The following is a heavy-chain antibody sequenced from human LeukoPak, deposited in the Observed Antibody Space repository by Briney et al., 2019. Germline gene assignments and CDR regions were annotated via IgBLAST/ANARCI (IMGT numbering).Heavy chain of an antibody. CDR2: ITRSSSTI. CDR1: GFTFSSYS. V-gene: IGHV3-48*01. CDR3: ARDPNALDF. Sequence: PGGSLRLSCAASGFTFSSYSMNWVRQAPGKGLEWVSYITRSSSTIYYADSVKGRFTISRDNAKNSLYLQMISLRAEDTAVYYCARDPNALDFWGQGTLVTVSS. J-gene: IGHJ4*02.